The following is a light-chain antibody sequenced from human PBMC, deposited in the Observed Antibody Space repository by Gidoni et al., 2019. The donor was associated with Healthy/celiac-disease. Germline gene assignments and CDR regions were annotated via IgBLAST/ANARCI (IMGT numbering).Light chain of an antibody. CDR3: QQGT. CDR1: QSVSSSY. V-gene: IGKV3D-20*02. Sequence: EIVLTQSPATLSLSPGERATLSCSASQSVSSSYLAWYQQKPGQAPRLLIYGASSRATGIPDRFSGSGSGTDFTLTISRLEPEDFAVYYCQQGTFGPGTKVDIK. J-gene: IGKJ3*01. CDR2: GAS.